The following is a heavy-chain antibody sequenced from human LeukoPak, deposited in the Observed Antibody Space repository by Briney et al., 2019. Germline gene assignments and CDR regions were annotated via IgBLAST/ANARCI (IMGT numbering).Heavy chain of an antibody. Sequence: ASVKVSCKASGYTFTGYYVHWVRQAPGQGLEWMGWINPNSGVTDYAQNFQGRVTMTRDTSISTAYVELSRPRSDDTAVYYCARGTGEGYTYGRYYFDYWGQGTLVTVSS. D-gene: IGHD5-18*01. CDR1: GYTFTGYY. CDR2: INPNSGVT. J-gene: IGHJ4*02. CDR3: ARGTGEGYTYGRYYFDY. V-gene: IGHV1-2*02.